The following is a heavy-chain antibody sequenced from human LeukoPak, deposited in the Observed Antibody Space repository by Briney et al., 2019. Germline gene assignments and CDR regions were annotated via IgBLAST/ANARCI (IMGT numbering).Heavy chain of an antibody. CDR2: IKSKSDGGAI. J-gene: IGHJ4*02. Sequence: PGGSLRLSCVASGFSFNNAWMSWVRQAPGKGLEWVGRIKSKSDGGAIDYAAAVDGRFTISRDDLKNTLYLQMNSLKTEDIAVYYCTTGGSSWTFGGYWGQGTLVTVSS. V-gene: IGHV3-15*01. CDR1: GFSFNNAW. D-gene: IGHD6-13*01. CDR3: TTGGSSWTFGGY.